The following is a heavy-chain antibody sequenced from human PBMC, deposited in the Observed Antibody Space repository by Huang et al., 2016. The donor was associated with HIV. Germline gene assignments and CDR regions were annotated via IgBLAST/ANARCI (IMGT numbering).Heavy chain of an antibody. V-gene: IGHV1-8*01. J-gene: IGHJ4*02. Sequence: QVQLVQSGPEVKKPGASVKVSCQTSGYIFSNSDINWVRQAPGQVLQWMGWLNPNSDKTAYGQNFPGRVTLTRSTSTGAAYMVLNSLTSQDTAVYYCARLTSGWYQDYWGQGTLVTVSS. CDR2: LNPNSDKT. CDR1: GYIFSNSD. CDR3: ARLTSGWYQDY. D-gene: IGHD6-19*01.